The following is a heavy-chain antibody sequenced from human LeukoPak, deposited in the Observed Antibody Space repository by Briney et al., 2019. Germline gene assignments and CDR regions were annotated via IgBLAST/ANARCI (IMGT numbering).Heavy chain of an antibody. CDR2: ISYDGSNK. V-gene: IGHV3-30-3*01. D-gene: IGHD3-10*01. J-gene: IGHJ5*02. CDR3: ARVLYWFDP. CDR1: GFTFSSYA. Sequence: GGSLRLSCAASGFTFSSYAMHWVRQAPGKGLEWVAVISYDGSNKYYADSVKGRFTTSRDNSKNTLYLQMNSLRAEDTAVYYCARVLYWFDPWGQGTLVTVSS.